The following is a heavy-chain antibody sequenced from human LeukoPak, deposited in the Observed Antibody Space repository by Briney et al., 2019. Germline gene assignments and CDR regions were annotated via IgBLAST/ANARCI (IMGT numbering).Heavy chain of an antibody. Sequence: GGSLRLSCAASGFTFSSYAMSWVRQAPGKGLEWVSAISGSGGSTYYADSVKGRFTISRDNSKNTLYLQINSLRAEDTAIYYCAKETASDFGGAVDYWGQGTLVTVSS. CDR3: AKETASDFGGAVDY. CDR1: GFTFSSYA. D-gene: IGHD3-10*01. J-gene: IGHJ4*02. V-gene: IGHV3-23*01. CDR2: ISGSGGST.